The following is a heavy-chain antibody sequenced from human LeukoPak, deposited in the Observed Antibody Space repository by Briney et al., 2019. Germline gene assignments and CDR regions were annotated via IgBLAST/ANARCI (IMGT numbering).Heavy chain of an antibody. CDR3: ARDSQVLGYCSGGSCYVDY. Sequence: ASVKVSCKASGYTFTSYGISWVRQAPGQGLEWMGWICAYNGNTNYAQKLQGRVTMTTDTSTSTAYMELRSLRSDDTAVYYCARDSQVLGYCSGGSCYVDYWGQGTLVTVSS. CDR1: GYTFTSYG. V-gene: IGHV1-18*01. D-gene: IGHD2-15*01. CDR2: ICAYNGNT. J-gene: IGHJ4*02.